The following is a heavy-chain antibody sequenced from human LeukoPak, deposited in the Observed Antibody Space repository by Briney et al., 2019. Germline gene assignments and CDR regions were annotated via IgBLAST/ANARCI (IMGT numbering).Heavy chain of an antibody. J-gene: IGHJ3*02. CDR3: VREDNAFNI. CDR1: GFTFSNYW. V-gene: IGHV3-7*01. CDR2: INQDGSET. Sequence: GGSLRLSCVGSGFTFSNYWMNWVRQAPGKGLEWVANINQDGSETYYVDSVKGRFTISRDNAKNTLYLQMNSLRAEDTAIYYCVREDNAFNIWGQGTLVTVSS.